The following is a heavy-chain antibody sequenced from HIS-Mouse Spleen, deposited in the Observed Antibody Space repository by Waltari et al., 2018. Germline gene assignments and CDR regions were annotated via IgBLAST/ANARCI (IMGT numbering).Heavy chain of an antibody. Sequence: QVQLVQSGAEVKKPGASVKVSCKASGYPFTAYYMPWVEQAPGQGLEWMGWINPNSGGTNNAQKFQGRVTMTRDTSISTAYMELSRLRSDDTAVYYCARGGPSCAAAGTDWGQGTLVTVSS. D-gene: IGHD6-13*01. CDR2: INPNSGGT. CDR1: GYPFTAYY. CDR3: ARGGPSCAAAGTD. V-gene: IGHV1-2*02. J-gene: IGHJ4*02.